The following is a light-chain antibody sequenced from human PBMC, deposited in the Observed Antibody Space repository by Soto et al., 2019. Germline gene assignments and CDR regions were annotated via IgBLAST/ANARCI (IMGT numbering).Light chain of an antibody. CDR3: SSYTSSSASLWD. CDR1: SSDVGGYNY. Sequence: QSALTQPASVSGSPGQSITISCTGTSSDVGGYNYVSWYQQHPGKAPKLMIYEVSNRPSGVSNRFSGSKSGNTASLTISGLQAEDEADYYCSSYTSSSASLWDFGTGTKVTVL. V-gene: IGLV2-14*01. CDR2: EVS. J-gene: IGLJ1*01.